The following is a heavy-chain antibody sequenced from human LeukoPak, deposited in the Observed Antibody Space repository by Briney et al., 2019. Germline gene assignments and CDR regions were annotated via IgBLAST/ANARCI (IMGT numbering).Heavy chain of an antibody. V-gene: IGHV4-34*01. D-gene: IGHD2-2*01. CDR1: GGSFSGYY. J-gene: IGHJ4*02. CDR3: ARGRAYCSSTSCRSLDY. CDR2: INHSGST. Sequence: SETLSLTCAVYGGSFSGYYWSWIRQPPGKGLEWIGEINHSGSTNYNPSLKSRVTISVDTSKNQFSLKLCSVTAADTAVYYCARGRAYCSSTSCRSLDYWGKGTLVTVSS.